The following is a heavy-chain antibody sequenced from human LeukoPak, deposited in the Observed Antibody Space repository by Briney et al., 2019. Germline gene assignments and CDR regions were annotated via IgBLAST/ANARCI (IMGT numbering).Heavy chain of an antibody. Sequence: ASVKVSCKASGGTFSSYAISWVRQAPGQGLEWMGGIIPIFGTANYAQKFQGRVTITADESTGTAYMELSSLRSEDTAVYYCARQLWLGYCSSTSCWGFDPWGQGTLVTVSS. J-gene: IGHJ5*02. CDR3: ARQLWLGYCSSTSCWGFDP. D-gene: IGHD2-2*01. CDR1: GGTFSSYA. CDR2: IIPIFGTA. V-gene: IGHV1-69*13.